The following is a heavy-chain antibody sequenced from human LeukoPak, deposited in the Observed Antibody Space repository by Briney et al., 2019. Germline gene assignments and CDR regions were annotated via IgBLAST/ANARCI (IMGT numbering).Heavy chain of an antibody. CDR3: AKLPTIFGVADSFDI. CDR1: GITFNSYD. V-gene: IGHV3-23*01. D-gene: IGHD3-3*01. Sequence: GGSLRLSCEASGITFNSYDMSWVRQAPGKGLEWISAISDRGKTDYADSVKGRFTISRDNSKNTLYLQLSSLRAEDTAMYYCAKLPTIFGVADSFDIWGQGTFVTVSS. CDR2: ISDRGKT. J-gene: IGHJ3*02.